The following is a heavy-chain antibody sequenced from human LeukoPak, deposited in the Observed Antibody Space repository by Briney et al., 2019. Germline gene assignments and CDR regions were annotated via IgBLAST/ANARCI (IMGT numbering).Heavy chain of an antibody. CDR3: ARGRGGLLWFGEFNS. Sequence: GGSLRLSCAASGFTFSSYWMNWDRQAPGKRLEWVANIKQDGSEKYYVDSVKGRFTISRDNANNSLYLQMNSLRAEDTAVYYCARGRGGLLWFGEFNSWGQGTLVTVSS. V-gene: IGHV3-7*01. CDR2: IKQDGSEK. CDR1: GFTFSSYW. J-gene: IGHJ4*02. D-gene: IGHD3-10*01.